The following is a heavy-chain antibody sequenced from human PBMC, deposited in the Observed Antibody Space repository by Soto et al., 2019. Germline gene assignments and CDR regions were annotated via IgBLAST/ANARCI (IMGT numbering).Heavy chain of an antibody. CDR3: ARVGARGGYCSSTSCYWFDP. Sequence: EVQLVESGGGLVKPGGSLRLSCAASGFTFSSYSMNWVRQAPGKGLEWVSSISSSSSYIYYADSVKGRFTISRDNAKNSLYLQMNSLRAEDTAVYYCARVGARGGYCSSTSCYWFDPWGQGTLVTVSS. J-gene: IGHJ5*02. CDR2: ISSSSSYI. V-gene: IGHV3-21*01. CDR1: GFTFSSYS. D-gene: IGHD2-2*01.